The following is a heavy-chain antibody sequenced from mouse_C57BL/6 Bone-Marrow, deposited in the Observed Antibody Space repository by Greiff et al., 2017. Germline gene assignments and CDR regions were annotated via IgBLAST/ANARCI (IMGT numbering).Heavy chain of an antibody. CDR2: FYPGSGSI. Sequence: VKLMESGAELVKPGASVKLSCKASGYTFTEYTIHWVKQRSGQGLEWIGWFYPGSGSIKYNEKFKDKATLTADKSSSTVYMELSRLTSEDSAVYFCARHEERITTVVATWYFDYWGQGTTLTVSS. CDR1: GYTFTEYT. CDR3: ARHEERITTVVATWYFDY. J-gene: IGHJ2*01. V-gene: IGHV1-62-2*01. D-gene: IGHD1-1*01.